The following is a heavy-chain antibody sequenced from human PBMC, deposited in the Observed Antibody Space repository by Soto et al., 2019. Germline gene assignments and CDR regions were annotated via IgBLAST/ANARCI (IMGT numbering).Heavy chain of an antibody. Sequence: SVKVSCKASGFTFTNSAVQWVRQARGQRLEWIGWIVVGSGNTHYAQKFQERVTITRDMSTRTAYMELSSRRSEDTALYYFAAVWLRFLEWSPQPYYCMNAGGKGPRLPVPS. J-gene: IGHJ6*04. D-gene: IGHD3-3*01. CDR3: AAVWLRFLEWSPQPYYCMNA. CDR2: IVVGSGNT. V-gene: IGHV1-58*01. CDR1: GFTFTNSA.